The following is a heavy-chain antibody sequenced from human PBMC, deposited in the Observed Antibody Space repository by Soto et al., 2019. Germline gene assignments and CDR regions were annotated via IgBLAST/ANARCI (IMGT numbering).Heavy chain of an antibody. CDR1: GGSISSSSYY. Sequence: QLQLQESGPGLVKPSETLSLTCTVSGGSISSSSYYWGWIRQPPGKGLEWIGSIYYSGSTYYNPSLKSRVTISVDTSKNQFSLKLSSVTAADTAVYYCARHFLSTTGRAYGSGSYYDYWGQGTLVTVSS. V-gene: IGHV4-39*01. CDR2: IYYSGST. D-gene: IGHD3-10*01. CDR3: ARHFLSTTGRAYGSGSYYDY. J-gene: IGHJ4*02.